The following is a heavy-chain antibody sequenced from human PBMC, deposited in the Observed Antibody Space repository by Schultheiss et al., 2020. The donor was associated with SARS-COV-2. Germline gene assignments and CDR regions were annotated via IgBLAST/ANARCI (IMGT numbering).Heavy chain of an antibody. J-gene: IGHJ4*02. V-gene: IGHV3-21*04. Sequence: GGSLRLSCAASGFTFSSYSMNWVRQAPGKGLEWVSSISSSSSYIYYADSVKGRFTISRDNSKNTLYLQMNSLRAEDTAVYYCARDQDFYASGSYMDWGQGTLVTVSS. D-gene: IGHD3-10*01. CDR3: ARDQDFYASGSYMD. CDR2: ISSSSSYI. CDR1: GFTFSSYS.